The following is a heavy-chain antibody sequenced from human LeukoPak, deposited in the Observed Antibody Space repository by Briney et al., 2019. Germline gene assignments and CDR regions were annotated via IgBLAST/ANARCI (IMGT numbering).Heavy chain of an antibody. J-gene: IGHJ5*02. CDR3: ARRQYSSGWFDP. D-gene: IGHD6-19*01. CDR2: IYYSGST. Sequence: SETLSLTCTVSGGSISSSSYYWGWIRQPPGKGLEWIGSIYYSGSTYYDPSLKSRVTISVDTSKNQFSLKLSSVTAADTAVYYCARRQYSSGWFDPWGQGTLVTVSS. V-gene: IGHV4-39*01. CDR1: GGSISSSSYY.